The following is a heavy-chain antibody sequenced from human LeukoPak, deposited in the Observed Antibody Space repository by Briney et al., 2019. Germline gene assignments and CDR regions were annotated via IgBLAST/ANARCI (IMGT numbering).Heavy chain of an antibody. J-gene: IGHJ4*02. D-gene: IGHD2-15*01. CDR3: AREVVSSPSYFDS. Sequence: GGSLRLSCAASGFTVSSSYMYWVRQAPGKGLEWVSFFYRGDSTYYAESVRGRFTISRDNSKNTLYLLMNSLVPEDTAVYYCAREVVSSPSYFDSWGQGTLVTVSS. V-gene: IGHV3-53*01. CDR1: GFTVSSSY. CDR2: FYRGDST.